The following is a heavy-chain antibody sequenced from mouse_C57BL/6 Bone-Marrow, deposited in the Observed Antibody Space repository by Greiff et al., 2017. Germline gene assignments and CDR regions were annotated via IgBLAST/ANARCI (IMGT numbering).Heavy chain of an antibody. J-gene: IGHJ2*01. CDR2: IRNKANGYTT. Sequence: EVNVVESGGGLVQPGGSLSLSCAASGFTFTDYYMSWVRQPPGKALEWLGFIRNKANGYTTEYSASVKGRFTISRDNSQSILYLQMNALRAEDSATYYCARSTLYFDYWGQGTTLTVSS. CDR3: ARSTLYFDY. CDR1: GFTFTDYY. V-gene: IGHV7-3*01.